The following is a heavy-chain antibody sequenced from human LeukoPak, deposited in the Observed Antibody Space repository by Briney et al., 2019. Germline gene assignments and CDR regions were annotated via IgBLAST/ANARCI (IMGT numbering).Heavy chain of an antibody. J-gene: IGHJ4*02. CDR1: GYTFTSYA. CDR2: INAGNGNT. CDR3: ARGSGSYRHFDY. D-gene: IGHD1-26*01. V-gene: IGHV1-3*01. Sequence: GASVKVSCKASGYTFTSYAMHWVRQAPGQRLEWMGWINAGNGNTKYSQKFQGRVTITRDTSASTAYMELSSLRSDDTAVYYCARGSGSYRHFDYWGQGTLVTVSS.